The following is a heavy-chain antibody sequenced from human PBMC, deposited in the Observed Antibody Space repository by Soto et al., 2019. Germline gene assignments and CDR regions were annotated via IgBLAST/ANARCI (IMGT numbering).Heavy chain of an antibody. Sequence: GGSLRLSCAASGFTVSSNYMSWVRQAPGKGLEWVSVIHSGGSTYYADSVKGRFTISRHNSKNTLYLQMNSLRAEDTAVYYCARLMGSSFFYYFDYWGQGTLVTVSS. CDR1: GFTVSSNY. V-gene: IGHV3-53*04. CDR2: IHSGGST. CDR3: ARLMGSSFFYYFDY. J-gene: IGHJ4*02. D-gene: IGHD6-6*01.